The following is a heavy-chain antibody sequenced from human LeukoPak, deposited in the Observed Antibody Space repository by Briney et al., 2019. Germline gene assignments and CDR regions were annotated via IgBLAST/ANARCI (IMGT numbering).Heavy chain of an antibody. CDR2: ISAYNGNT. D-gene: IGHD3-10*01. CDR1: GYTFTSYG. CDR3: ARDLQLRITMVRGQTNDAFDI. Sequence: ASVKVSCKASGYTFTSYGISWVRQAPGQGLEWMGWISAYNGNTNYAQKLQGRVTMTTDTSTSTVYMELSSLRSEDTAVYYCARDLQLRITMVRGQTNDAFDIWGQGTMVTVSS. V-gene: IGHV1-18*01. J-gene: IGHJ3*02.